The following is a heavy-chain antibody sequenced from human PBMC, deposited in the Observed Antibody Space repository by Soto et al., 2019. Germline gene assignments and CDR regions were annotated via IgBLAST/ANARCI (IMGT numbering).Heavy chain of an antibody. CDR3: ARAPPEDDYVDY. CDR1: GFTFSSYS. V-gene: IGHV3-21*01. J-gene: IGHJ4*02. D-gene: IGHD2-15*01. CDR2: ISSSSSYI. Sequence: GGSLRLSCAASGFTFSSYSMNWVRQAPGKGLEWVSSISSSSSYIYYADSVKGRFTISRDNAKNSLYLQMNSLRAEDTAVYYCARAPPEDDYVDYWGQGTLVTVSS.